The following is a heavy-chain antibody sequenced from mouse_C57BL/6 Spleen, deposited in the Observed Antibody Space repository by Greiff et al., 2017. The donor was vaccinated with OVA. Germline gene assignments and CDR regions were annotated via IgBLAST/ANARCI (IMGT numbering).Heavy chain of an antibody. CDR1: GFTFSDYY. CDR2: ISNGGGSP. Sequence: EVHLVESGGGLVQPGGSLKLSCAASGFTFSDYYMYWVRQTPEKRLEWVAYISNGGGSPSYPDTVKGRFTISRDNAKNTLYLQMSRLKSEDTAMYYCARRGQLRACCDYWGQGTTLTVSS. J-gene: IGHJ2*01. CDR3: ARRGQLRACCDY. D-gene: IGHD3-2*02. V-gene: IGHV5-12*01.